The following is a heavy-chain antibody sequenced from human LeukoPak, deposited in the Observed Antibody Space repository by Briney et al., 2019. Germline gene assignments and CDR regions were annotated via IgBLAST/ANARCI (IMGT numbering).Heavy chain of an antibody. Sequence: SETLSLTCTVSGYSISSGYYWGWIRQPPGKGLEWIGSIYHSGSTYYNPSLKSRVTISVDTSKNQFTLKLSSVTAADTAVYYCARGVDSSSWYTGDYFDYWGQGTLVTVSS. D-gene: IGHD6-13*01. V-gene: IGHV4-38-2*02. CDR2: IYHSGST. J-gene: IGHJ4*02. CDR3: ARGVDSSSWYTGDYFDY. CDR1: GYSISSGYY.